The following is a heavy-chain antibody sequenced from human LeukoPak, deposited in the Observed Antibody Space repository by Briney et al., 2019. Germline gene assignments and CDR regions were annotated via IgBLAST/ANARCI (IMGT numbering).Heavy chain of an antibody. CDR1: GYTFTGYY. J-gene: IGHJ4*02. Sequence: GASVKVSCKASGYTFTGYYMHWVRQAPGQGLEWMGCINPNSGGTNYAQKFQGRVTMTRDTSISTAYMELNRLRSDDTAVYYCARDGNYDSSGYYHGYDYWGQGTLVTVSS. D-gene: IGHD3-22*01. CDR2: INPNSGGT. V-gene: IGHV1-2*02. CDR3: ARDGNYDSSGYYHGYDY.